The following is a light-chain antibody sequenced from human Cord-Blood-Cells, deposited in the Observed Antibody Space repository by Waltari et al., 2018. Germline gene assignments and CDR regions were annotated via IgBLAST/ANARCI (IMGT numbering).Light chain of an antibody. CDR1: SSYVGGYNY. Sequence: QSALTQPASVSGSPGQSITISCTGTSSYVGGYNYVSCYQQHPGKAPRLLIYDVRNRPSGVSNRFSGSKSGNTASLTISGLQAEDEADYYCSSYTSSSTWVFGGGTNLTVL. V-gene: IGLV2-14*03. J-gene: IGLJ3*02. CDR2: DVR. CDR3: SSYTSSSTWV.